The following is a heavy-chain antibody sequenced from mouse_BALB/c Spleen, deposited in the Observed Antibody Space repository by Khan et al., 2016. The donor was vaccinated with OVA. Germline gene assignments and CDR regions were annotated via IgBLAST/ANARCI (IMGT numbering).Heavy chain of an antibody. V-gene: IGHV9-3-1*01. CDR1: AYTFTNYG. CDR3: ARKYYRYDAMDY. CDR2: INTYTGEP. D-gene: IGHD2-14*01. Sequence: QIQLVQSGPELKKPGETVKISCKASAYTFTNYGMNWVKQAPGKGLKWMGWINTYTGEPTYADDFKGRFAFSLETSASTAYLQINNLKNEDTATYFCARKYYRYDAMDYWGQGTSVTVSS. J-gene: IGHJ4*01.